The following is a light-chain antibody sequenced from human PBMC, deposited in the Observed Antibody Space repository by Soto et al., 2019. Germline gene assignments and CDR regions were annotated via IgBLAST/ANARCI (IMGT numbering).Light chain of an antibody. V-gene: IGKV3-15*01. J-gene: IGKJ2*01. CDR1: QSISSY. CDR3: KQYNKWPLT. CDR2: GAS. Sequence: EMVMTQSPATLSVSPGERSTLSCRASQSISSYLAWYQQKPGQGPRLLIYGASTRATCIPARFSGSGSGTEFTLTISSLQSEDFAVYYCKQYNKWPLTFGQGTKLEIK.